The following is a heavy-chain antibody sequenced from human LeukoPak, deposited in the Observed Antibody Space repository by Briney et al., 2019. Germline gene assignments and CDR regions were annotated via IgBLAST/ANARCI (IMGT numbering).Heavy chain of an antibody. D-gene: IGHD3-16*01. CDR3: ARVLGTFGGGIDY. Sequence: GGSLRLSCATSGFTFDDYGMSWVRQGPGKGLEWVSGINWNGGSTGYADSVKGRFTISRDNAKNSLYLQMNSLRAEDTAVYHCARVLGTFGGGIDYWGQGTLVTVSS. J-gene: IGHJ4*02. CDR2: INWNGGST. V-gene: IGHV3-20*01. CDR1: GFTFDDYG.